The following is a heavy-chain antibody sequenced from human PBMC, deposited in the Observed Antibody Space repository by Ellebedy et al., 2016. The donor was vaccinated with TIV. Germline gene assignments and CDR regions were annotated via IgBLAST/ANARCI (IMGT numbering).Heavy chain of an antibody. D-gene: IGHD6-13*01. CDR3: ARERGSSWYSYFDY. Sequence: GESLKISCKGSGYSFATYWIGWVRQMPGKGLEWMGIIYPDDSDTRYSPSFEGQVTISADKSISTAYLQWSSLKASDTAMYYCARERGSSWYSYFDYWGQGTLVTVSS. CDR2: IYPDDSDT. CDR1: GYSFATYW. J-gene: IGHJ4*02. V-gene: IGHV5-51*01.